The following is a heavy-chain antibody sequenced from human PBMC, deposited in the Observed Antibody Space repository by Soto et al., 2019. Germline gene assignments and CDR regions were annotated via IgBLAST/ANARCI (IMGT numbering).Heavy chain of an antibody. J-gene: IGHJ4*02. CDR3: ARTPGSGYYYIDY. CDR2: INPNSGGT. V-gene: IGHV1-2*02. D-gene: IGHD3-3*01. CDR1: GYTFTGYY. Sequence: GASVKVSCKASGYTFTGYYMHWVRQAPGQGLEWMGWINPNSGGTNYAQKFQGRVTMTRDTSISTAYMELSRLRSDDTAVYYCARTPGSGYYYIDYWGQGTLVTVSS.